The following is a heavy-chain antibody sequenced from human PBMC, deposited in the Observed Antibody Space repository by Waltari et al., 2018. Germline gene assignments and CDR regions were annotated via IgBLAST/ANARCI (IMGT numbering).Heavy chain of an antibody. CDR1: GGTFSSYA. CDR2: IIPIFGTA. J-gene: IGHJ3*01. D-gene: IGHD3-22*01. Sequence: QVQLVQSGAEVKKPGSSVKVSCKASGGTFSSYAISWVRQAPGQGLEWMGGIIPIFGTANYAQKFQGRVTITADKSTSTAYMELNSLRPEDTAIYYCAKDPTDSKSPREAQPAFDVWGQGTMVAVS. CDR3: AKDPTDSKSPREAQPAFDV. V-gene: IGHV1-69*14.